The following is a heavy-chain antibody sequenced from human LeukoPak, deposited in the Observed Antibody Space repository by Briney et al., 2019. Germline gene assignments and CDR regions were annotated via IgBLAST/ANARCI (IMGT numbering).Heavy chain of an antibody. CDR1: GFTFNSYW. CDR3: ARAPYYYDSSGYFDY. CDR2: ISGSGGST. Sequence: GGSLRLSCAASGFTFNSYWMSWVRQAPGKGLEWVSAISGSGGSTYYADSVKGRFTISRDNSKNTLYLQMNSLRAEDTAVYYCARAPYYYDSSGYFDYWGQGTLLTVSS. V-gene: IGHV3-23*01. D-gene: IGHD3-22*01. J-gene: IGHJ4*02.